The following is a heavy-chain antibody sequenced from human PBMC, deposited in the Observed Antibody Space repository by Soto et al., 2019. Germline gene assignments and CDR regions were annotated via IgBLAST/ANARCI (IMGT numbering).Heavy chain of an antibody. CDR3: ANLKFTYYDSSDVDY. D-gene: IGHD3-22*01. CDR1: GFNFSSYV. Sequence: GGSLRLSCAASGFNFSSYVMHWVRQAPGKGLEWVAVISYDGSNKYYADSVKGRFTISRDNSKNTLYLQMNSLRAEDTAVYYCANLKFTYYDSSDVDYWGQGTLVTVSS. V-gene: IGHV3-30*18. J-gene: IGHJ4*02. CDR2: ISYDGSNK.